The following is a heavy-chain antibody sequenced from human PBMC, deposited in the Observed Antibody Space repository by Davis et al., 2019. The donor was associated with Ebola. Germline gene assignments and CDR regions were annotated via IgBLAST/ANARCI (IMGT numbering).Heavy chain of an antibody. V-gene: IGHV4-38-2*02. CDR1: GYSISSGYY. CDR2: MYHSGNT. CDR3: ARGRAIRWRGIFDY. Sequence: SETLSLTCSVTGYSISSGYYWGWIRQPPGKGLECIAYMYHSGNTHYNPSLRSRVTISVDTSKNQFSLKLSSVTAADTAVYYCARGRAIRWRGIFDYWGQGTLVTVSS. J-gene: IGHJ4*02. D-gene: IGHD4-23*01.